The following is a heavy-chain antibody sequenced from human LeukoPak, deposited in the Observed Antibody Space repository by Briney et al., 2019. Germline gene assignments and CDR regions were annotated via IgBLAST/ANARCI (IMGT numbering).Heavy chain of an antibody. Sequence: SETLSLTCTVSGGSISSYYWSWLRQPAGKGLECIGRIYTSGSTNYNPSLKSRVTMSVDTSKNQFSLKLSSVTAAETAVYYCASSGYYDSSGYYSIDYWGQGTLVTVSS. CDR1: GGSISSYY. CDR3: ASSGYYDSSGYYSIDY. D-gene: IGHD3-22*01. J-gene: IGHJ4*02. V-gene: IGHV4-4*07. CDR2: IYTSGST.